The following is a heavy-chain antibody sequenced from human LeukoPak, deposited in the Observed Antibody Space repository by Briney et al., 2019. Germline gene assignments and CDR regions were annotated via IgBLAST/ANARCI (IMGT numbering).Heavy chain of an antibody. J-gene: IGHJ4*02. CDR1: GYSISSGYY. D-gene: IGHD6-19*01. CDR3: ARVETYSSGWYDAFFDY. CDR2: IYHSGST. Sequence: SETLSLTCTVSGYSISSGYYWGWIRQPPRKGLEWIATIYHSGSTYYNPSLKSRVTISVDTSKNHFSLKLRSVTAADTAVYYCARVETYSSGWYDAFFDYWGQGTLVTVSS. V-gene: IGHV4-38-2*02.